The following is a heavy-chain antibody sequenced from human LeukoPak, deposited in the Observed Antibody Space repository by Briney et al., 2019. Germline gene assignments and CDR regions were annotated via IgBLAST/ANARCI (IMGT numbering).Heavy chain of an antibody. J-gene: IGHJ4*02. D-gene: IGHD6-13*01. V-gene: IGHV4-39*01. CDR1: GGSISSSSDY. CDR2: IYYSGST. Sequence: SETLSLTCRVSGGSISSSSDYWGWIRQPPGKGLEWIGGIYYSGSTYYNPSLKSRVTISVDTSKNQFSLKLSSVTAADTAVYYCVRHGWGSSWYPDYWGQGTLVTVSS. CDR3: VRHGWGSSWYPDY.